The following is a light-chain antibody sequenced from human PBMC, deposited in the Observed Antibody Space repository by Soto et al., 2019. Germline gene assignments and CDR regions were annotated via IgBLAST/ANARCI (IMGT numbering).Light chain of an antibody. V-gene: IGKV1-5*03. CDR2: KAS. CDR1: QTISSW. J-gene: IGKJ1*01. CDR3: QHYNNYSEA. Sequence: DIPMTQSPSTLSGSVGDRVTITCRASQTISSWLAWYQQKPGKAPKLLIYKASTLKSGVPSRFSGSGSGTEFTLTISRLQPDDFATHYCQHYNNYSEAFGQGTKVDLK.